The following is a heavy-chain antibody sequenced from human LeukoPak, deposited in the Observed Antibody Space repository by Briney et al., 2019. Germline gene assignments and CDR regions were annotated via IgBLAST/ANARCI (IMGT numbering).Heavy chain of an antibody. V-gene: IGHV4-39*01. D-gene: IGHD3-22*01. J-gene: IGHJ3*02. CDR1: GGSISSSSYY. CDR2: IYYSGST. CDR3: ASPTYDSSGYYLPLASFDI. Sequence: PSETLSLTCTVSGGSISSSSYYWGWIRQPPGKGLEWIGSIYYSGSTYYNPSLKSRVTISVDTSKNQFSLKLSSVTAADTAVHYCASPTYDSSGYYLPLASFDIWGQGTMVTVSS.